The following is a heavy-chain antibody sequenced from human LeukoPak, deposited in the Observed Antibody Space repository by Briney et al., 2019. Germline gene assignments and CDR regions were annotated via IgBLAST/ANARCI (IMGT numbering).Heavy chain of an antibody. D-gene: IGHD2-21*02. Sequence: GRSLRLSCVASRFTFSNYWMSWVRQAPGKGLEWVANINQDGSKKRYADSMKGRFTISRDNAKESLYLQLNSLRAEDTAVYYCAKWGPYCVGDYCPALDSWGPGTLVTVSS. CDR3: AKWGPYCVGDYCPALDS. J-gene: IGHJ4*02. V-gene: IGHV3-7*01. CDR1: RFTFSNYW. CDR2: INQDGSKK.